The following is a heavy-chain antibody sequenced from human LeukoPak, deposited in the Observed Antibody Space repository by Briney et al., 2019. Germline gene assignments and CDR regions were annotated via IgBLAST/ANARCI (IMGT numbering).Heavy chain of an antibody. D-gene: IGHD2-15*01. CDR3: VRERLGNCSGGNCHGADY. CDR1: GYTFTNYG. CDR2: ISAYNGNT. Sequence: GASVKVSCKTSGYTFTNYGINWVRQAPGQGLEWMGWISAYNGNTNYAQKFQGRVTMTTDTPTSTAYMELRNLRSDDTAVYYCVRERLGNCSGGNCHGADYWGQGALVTVSS. J-gene: IGHJ4*02. V-gene: IGHV1-18*01.